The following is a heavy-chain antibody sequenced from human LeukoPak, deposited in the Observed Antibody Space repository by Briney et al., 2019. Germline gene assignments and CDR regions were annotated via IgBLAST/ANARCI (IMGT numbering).Heavy chain of an antibody. CDR2: IKQDGTEK. D-gene: IGHD3-22*01. Sequence: GGSLRLSCAASGFTFTTYWMSWVRQAPGKGLEWVANIKQDGTEKYYVDSVKGRFTISRDNSKNTLYLQMNSLRAEDTAVFYCARIERYYYDTSGIDYWGQGTLVTVSS. CDR1: GFTFTTYW. CDR3: ARIERYYYDTSGIDY. J-gene: IGHJ4*02. V-gene: IGHV3-7*01.